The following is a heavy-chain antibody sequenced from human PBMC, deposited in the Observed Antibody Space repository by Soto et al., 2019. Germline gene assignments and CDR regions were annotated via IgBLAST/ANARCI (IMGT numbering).Heavy chain of an antibody. CDR2: IYYSGST. CDR3: ARREYSSSRVGNWFDP. Sequence: XGTLSLTCTVSGGSISSSSYYWGWIRQPPGKGLEWIGSIYYSGSTYYNPSLKSRVTISVDTSKNQFSLKLRSVTAADTAVYYCARREYSSSRVGNWFDPWGQGTLVTVSS. CDR1: GGSISSSSYY. J-gene: IGHJ5*02. V-gene: IGHV4-39*01. D-gene: IGHD6-6*01.